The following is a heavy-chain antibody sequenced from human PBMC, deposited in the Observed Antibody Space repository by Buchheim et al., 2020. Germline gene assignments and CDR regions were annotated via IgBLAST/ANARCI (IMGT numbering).Heavy chain of an antibody. V-gene: IGHV3-21*01. CDR2: ISGSSSYI. D-gene: IGHD6-19*01. CDR1: GFTFSDYS. Sequence: EVQLVESGGGLVKPGGSLRLSCAASGFTFSDYSINWVRQAPGKGLEWVSSISGSSSYIYYADSVKGRFTISRDNAKNSLYLQMNSLRAEDTAVYYCARDRGYSTGWSPWMFGYWGQGTL. J-gene: IGHJ4*02. CDR3: ARDRGYSTGWSPWMFGY.